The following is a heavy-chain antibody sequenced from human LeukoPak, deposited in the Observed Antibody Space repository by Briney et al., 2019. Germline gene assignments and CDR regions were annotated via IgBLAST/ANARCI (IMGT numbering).Heavy chain of an antibody. J-gene: IGHJ4*02. V-gene: IGHV3-30*02. CDR1: GFRFSDYG. Sequence: GGSLRLSCGASGFRFSDYGMHWVRQAPGKGLEWVAFIRYDGTNKYFGGSVKGRFTISRDNSKNTLYLQMNSLRTEDTAVFYCAKGFDYYIDYWGQGTSVTVSP. CDR3: AKGFDYYIDY. D-gene: IGHD3-9*01. CDR2: IRYDGTNK.